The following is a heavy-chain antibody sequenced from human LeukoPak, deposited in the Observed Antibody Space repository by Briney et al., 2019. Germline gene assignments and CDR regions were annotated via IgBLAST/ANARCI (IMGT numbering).Heavy chain of an antibody. Sequence: GGSLRLSCAASGFTFSSYAMSWVRQAPGKGLEWVSAISGSGGSTYYADSVKGRFTISRDDSKNTLYLQMNSLKTEDTAVYYCTTDQEDYGDYGGVGGYYYGMDVWGQGTTVTVSS. V-gene: IGHV3-23*01. J-gene: IGHJ6*02. CDR1: GFTFSSYA. D-gene: IGHD4-17*01. CDR3: TTDQEDYGDYGGVGGYYYGMDV. CDR2: ISGSGGST.